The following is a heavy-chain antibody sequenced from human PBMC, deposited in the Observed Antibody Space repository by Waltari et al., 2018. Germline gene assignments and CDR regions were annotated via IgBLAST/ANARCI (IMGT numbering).Heavy chain of an antibody. CDR2: SNIDGSST. V-gene: IGHV3-74*01. Sequence: EVQLVESGGGLVQPGGSLRLSCAASGFTYRMYWLHWVRQAPGKGLVWFSRSNIDGSSTSYADSVKGRYTISTDNAKNTVYLQMNSLRAEDTAIYYCARGARRTTVTTGWWYFDLWGRGTLVTVSS. D-gene: IGHD4-17*01. J-gene: IGHJ2*01. CDR1: GFTYRMYW. CDR3: ARGARRTTVTTGWWYFDL.